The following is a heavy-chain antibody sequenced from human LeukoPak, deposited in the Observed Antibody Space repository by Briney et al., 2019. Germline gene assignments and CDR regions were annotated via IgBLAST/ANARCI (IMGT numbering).Heavy chain of an antibody. CDR2: INHSGST. Sequence: SETLSLTCAVYGGSFSGYYWSWIRQPPGKGLERIGEINHSGSTNYNPSLKSRVTISVDTSKNQFSLKLSSVTAADTAVYYCARAPLYCGGDCYLPYFDYWGQGTLVTVSS. J-gene: IGHJ4*02. CDR1: GGSFSGYY. V-gene: IGHV4-34*01. CDR3: ARAPLYCGGDCYLPYFDY. D-gene: IGHD2-21*02.